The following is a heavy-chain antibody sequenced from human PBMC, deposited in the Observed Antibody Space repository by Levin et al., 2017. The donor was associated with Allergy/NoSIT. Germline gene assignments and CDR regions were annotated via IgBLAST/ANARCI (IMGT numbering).Heavy chain of an antibody. Sequence: PGESLKISCISSGFSFGDYAMTWVRQAPGKGLEWVSIITGGGGTTYYGDSVKGRFTVSRDNSKNTLYLELNSLRAEDTAVYYCAKKQGGTSGFSFDVWGQGTMVTVSS. J-gene: IGHJ3*01. CDR3: AKKQGGTSGFSFDV. CDR2: ITGGGGTT. CDR1: GFSFGDYA. V-gene: IGHV3-23*01. D-gene: IGHD1-1*01.